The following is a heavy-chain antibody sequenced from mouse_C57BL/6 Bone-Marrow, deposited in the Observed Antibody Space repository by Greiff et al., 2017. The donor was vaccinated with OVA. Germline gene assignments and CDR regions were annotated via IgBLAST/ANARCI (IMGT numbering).Heavy chain of an antibody. CDR2: ISSGSSTI. CDR1: GFTFSDYG. V-gene: IGHV5-17*01. Sequence: EVKLVASGGGLVKPGGSLKLSCAASGFTFSDYGMHWVRQAPEKGLEWVAYISSGSSTIYSADTVKGRFTISRDNAKNTLFLQMTSLRSEDTAMYYCARPQLAHFDYWGQGTTLTVSS. D-gene: IGHD4-1*02. CDR3: ARPQLAHFDY. J-gene: IGHJ2*01.